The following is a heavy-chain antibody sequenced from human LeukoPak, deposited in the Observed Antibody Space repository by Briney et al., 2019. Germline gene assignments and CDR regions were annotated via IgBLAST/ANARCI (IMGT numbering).Heavy chain of an antibody. J-gene: IGHJ4*02. CDR3: ARDLAMYSPDLDY. CDR1: GYTFTDYY. D-gene: IGHD1-26*01. CDR2: INPKTGVT. Sequence: ASVKVSCKASGYTFTDYYLHWVRQAPGHGLEWMGWINPKTGVTKYAQNFQGRVTMTRDTSISTAYMEVSRLRSDDTAVFYCARDLAMYSPDLDYWGQGTLVTASS. V-gene: IGHV1-2*02.